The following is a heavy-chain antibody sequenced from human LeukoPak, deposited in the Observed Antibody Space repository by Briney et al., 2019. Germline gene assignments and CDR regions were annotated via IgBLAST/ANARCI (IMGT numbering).Heavy chain of an antibody. D-gene: IGHD3-10*01. CDR3: AKKAGSGSPKPTYYYYYMDV. CDR1: GFTFSTYW. Sequence: GGSLRLSCAASGFTFSTYWMSWVRQAPGKGLEWVANIRQDGSKIYYVDSVKGRFTISRDNAKNSLYLQMNSLRAEDTAVYYCAKKAGSGSPKPTYYYYYMDVWGKGTTVTVSS. J-gene: IGHJ6*03. CDR2: IRQDGSKI. V-gene: IGHV3-7*01.